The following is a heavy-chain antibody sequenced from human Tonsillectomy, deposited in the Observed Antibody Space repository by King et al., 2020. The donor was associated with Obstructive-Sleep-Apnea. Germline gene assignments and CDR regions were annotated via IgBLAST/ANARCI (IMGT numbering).Heavy chain of an antibody. CDR2: ISYDGSNK. Sequence: VQLVESGGGVVQPGRSLRLSCAASGFTFSSYAMHWVRQAPGKGLEWVAVISYDGSNKYYADSVKGRFTISRDNSKNTLYLQMNSLRAEDTAVYYCAKSERVVVVTTSDYWVQGTLVTVSS. CDR1: GFTFSSYA. V-gene: IGHV3-30-3*01. CDR3: AKSERVVVVTTSDY. J-gene: IGHJ4*02. D-gene: IGHD3-22*01.